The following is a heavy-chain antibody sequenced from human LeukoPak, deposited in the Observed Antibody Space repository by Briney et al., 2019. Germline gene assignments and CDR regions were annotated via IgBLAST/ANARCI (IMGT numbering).Heavy chain of an antibody. Sequence: GGSLRLSCAASGFTFDDYAMHWVRQAPGKGLEWVSGISWNSGSIGYADSVKGRFTISRDNAKNSLYLQMNSLRAEDTALYYRAKDIGYGIAAPYWFDPWGQGTLVTVSS. J-gene: IGHJ5*02. D-gene: IGHD6-6*01. CDR1: GFTFDDYA. CDR2: ISWNSGSI. V-gene: IGHV3-9*01. CDR3: AKDIGYGIAAPYWFDP.